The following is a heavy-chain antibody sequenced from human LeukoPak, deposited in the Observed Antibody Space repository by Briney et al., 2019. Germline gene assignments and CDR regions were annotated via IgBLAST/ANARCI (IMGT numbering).Heavy chain of an antibody. CDR1: GFTFSSYA. Sequence: PGRSLRLSCAASGFTFSSYAMHWVREAPGKGLGWVAVISYDGSNKYYADSVKGRFTISRDNSKNTLYLQMNSLRAEDTAVYYCARGTGLRPLGSGSIDYWGQGTLVTVSS. CDR2: ISYDGSNK. CDR3: ARGTGLRPLGSGSIDY. V-gene: IGHV3-30-3*01. J-gene: IGHJ4*02. D-gene: IGHD3-10*01.